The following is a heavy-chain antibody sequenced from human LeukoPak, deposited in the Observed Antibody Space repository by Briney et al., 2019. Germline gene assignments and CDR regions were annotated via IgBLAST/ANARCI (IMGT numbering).Heavy chain of an antibody. J-gene: IGHJ4*02. D-gene: IGHD3-16*02. CDR2: INPNSGGT. CDR1: GYTFTGYY. CDR3: ARSLITTPKIVISPLDDY. V-gene: IGHV1-2*02. Sequence: ASVKVSCKASGYTFTGYYMHWVRQAPGQGLEWMGWINPNSGGTNYAQKFQGRVTMTRDTSISTACMELSRLRSDDTAVYYCARSLITTPKIVISPLDDYWGQGTLVTVSS.